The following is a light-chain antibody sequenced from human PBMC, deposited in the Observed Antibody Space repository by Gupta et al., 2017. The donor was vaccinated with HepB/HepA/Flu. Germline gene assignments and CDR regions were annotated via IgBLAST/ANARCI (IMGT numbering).Light chain of an antibody. CDR3: QQRKNWPPLT. Sequence: ETVLTQSPATLSSSPGERATLSCRASQSVDIYLAWYQQRPGQAPRLLIDDSSNRATGIPARFSGSGSGTDFTLTISSIEPEDFAVYYCQQRKNWPPLTFGGGTKVEMK. J-gene: IGKJ4*01. V-gene: IGKV3-11*01. CDR1: QSVDIY. CDR2: DSS.